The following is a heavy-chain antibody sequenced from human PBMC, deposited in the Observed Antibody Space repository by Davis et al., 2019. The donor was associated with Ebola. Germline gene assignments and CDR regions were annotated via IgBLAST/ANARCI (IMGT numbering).Heavy chain of an antibody. V-gene: IGHV4-34*01. CDR3: ARGRVAVLVPAADNYHYYMDV. CDR2: IYHSGRT. D-gene: IGHD2-2*01. CDR1: GGSFSGYY. J-gene: IGHJ6*03. Sequence: MPSETLSLTCAVYGGSFSGYYWSWIRQPPGKGLEWIGEIYHSGRTNYKPSLKSRVTISADTSKNQFSLKLSSVTAADTAMYYCARGRVAVLVPAADNYHYYMDVWGKGTTVTVSS.